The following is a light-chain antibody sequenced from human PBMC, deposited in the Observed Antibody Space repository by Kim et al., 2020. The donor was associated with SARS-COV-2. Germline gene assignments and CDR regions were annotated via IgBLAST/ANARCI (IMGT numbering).Light chain of an antibody. V-gene: IGLV3-1*01. Sequence: VSPGQTVSITCSGDKLGDKYACWYQQKPGQSPVLVIYQDSKRPSGIPERFSGSNSGNTATLTISGTQAMDEADYYCQAWDSSPHVVFGGGTQLTVL. CDR1: KLGDKY. CDR2: QDS. CDR3: QAWDSSPHVV. J-gene: IGLJ2*01.